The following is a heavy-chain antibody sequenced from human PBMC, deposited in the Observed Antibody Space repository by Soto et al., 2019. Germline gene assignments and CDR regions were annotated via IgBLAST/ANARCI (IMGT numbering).Heavy chain of an antibody. V-gene: IGHV3-7*01. CDR1: GFTFSSYW. CDR3: ARAASLMYNWNYFDY. CDR2: IKQDGSEK. D-gene: IGHD1-20*01. Sequence: GGSLRLSCAASGFTFSSYWMSWVRQAPGKGLEWVANIKQDGSEKYYVYSVKGGLTISRDNAKNSLYLQMNSLRAEDTSGYYCARAASLMYNWNYFDYWGQGTLVTVSS. J-gene: IGHJ4*02.